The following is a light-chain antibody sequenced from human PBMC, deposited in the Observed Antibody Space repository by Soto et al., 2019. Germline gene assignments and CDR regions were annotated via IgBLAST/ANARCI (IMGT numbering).Light chain of an antibody. CDR1: SSDFGIYNS. V-gene: IGLV2-14*01. CDR3: SSFTSSSSYV. J-gene: IGLJ1*01. Sequence: QSALTQPASVSGSPGQSITLLCTGTSSDFGIYNSVSWYQQHPGKAPKLMIHDVTNRPSGVSSRFSGSRSGNTASLTISGLQAEDEADYYCSSFTSSSSYVFGPGTKGT. CDR2: DVT.